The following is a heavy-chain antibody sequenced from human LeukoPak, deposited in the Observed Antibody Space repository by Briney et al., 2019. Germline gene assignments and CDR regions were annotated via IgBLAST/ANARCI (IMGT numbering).Heavy chain of an antibody. CDR1: GYMFTSYG. J-gene: IGHJ4*02. CDR2: VSPYDGRT. D-gene: IGHD2-8*01. V-gene: IGHV1-18*01. CDR3: ARGGHCTKGVCYIFDY. Sequence: ASVKVSCKASGYMFTSYGISWVRQAPGQGLEWMGWVSPYDGRTNYAQKLQGRVTMTTDTSTSTAYMELRSLRSDDTAVYYCARGGHCTKGVCYIFDYWGQGTLVTVLS.